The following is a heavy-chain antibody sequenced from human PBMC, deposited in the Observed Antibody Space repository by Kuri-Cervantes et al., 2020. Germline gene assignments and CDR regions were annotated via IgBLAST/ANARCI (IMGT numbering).Heavy chain of an antibody. V-gene: IGHV3-30*04. CDR1: GFPFITYA. CDR2: ISYDGSNK. J-gene: IGHJ4*02. Sequence: GESLKISCAASGFPFITYAMHWVRQASDKGLEWVAIISYDGSNKYYADSVKGRFTISRDNSKNTLYLLMNGLRAEDTAVYYCASPARGNYFEYWGQGTLVTVSS. D-gene: IGHD3-16*01. CDR3: ASPARGNYFEY.